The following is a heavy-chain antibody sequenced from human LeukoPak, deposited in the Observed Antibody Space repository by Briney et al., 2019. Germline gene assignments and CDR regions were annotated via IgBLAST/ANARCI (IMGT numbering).Heavy chain of an antibody. V-gene: IGHV4-59*01. CDR3: ARGESSYALYYFDY. D-gene: IGHD2-2*01. J-gene: IGHJ4*02. CDR1: GGSISSYY. CDR2: IYYSGST. Sequence: SETLSLTCTVPGGSISSYYWSWIRQPPGKGLEWIGYIYYSGSTNYNPSLKSRVTISVDTSKNQFSLKLSSVTAADTALYYCARGESSYALYYFDYWGRGTLVTVSS.